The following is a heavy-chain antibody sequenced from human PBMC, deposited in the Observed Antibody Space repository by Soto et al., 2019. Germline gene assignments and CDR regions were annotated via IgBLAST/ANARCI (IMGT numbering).Heavy chain of an antibody. J-gene: IGHJ5*02. CDR2: IIPIFGTA. Sequence: QVQLVQSGAEVKKPGSSVKVSCKASGGTFSSYAISWVRQAPGQGLEWMGGIIPIFGTANYAQKFQGRVTITADESTSTAYMELSSLISEDTAVYYCARVHRAYYYDCGGYNWFDPWGQGTLVTVSS. CDR1: GGTFSSYA. D-gene: IGHD3-22*01. V-gene: IGHV1-69*12. CDR3: ARVHRAYYYDCGGYNWFDP.